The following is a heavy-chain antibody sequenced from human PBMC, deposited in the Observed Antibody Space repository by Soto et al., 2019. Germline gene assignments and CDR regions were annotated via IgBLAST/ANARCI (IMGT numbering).Heavy chain of an antibody. J-gene: IGHJ3*02. CDR2: INSDGSTT. V-gene: IGHV3-74*01. CDR1: GFTFSSYW. Sequence: EVQLVESGGGLVQPGGSLRLSCAASGFTFSSYWMHWVRQAPGKGLVWVSRINSDGSTTSYADSVKGRFTISRDNAKNTLYGQMNRLRAEDTALYYCARVRAPCGWDAFDIWGQGTMVTVSS. CDR3: ARVRAPCGWDAFDI. D-gene: IGHD5-12*01.